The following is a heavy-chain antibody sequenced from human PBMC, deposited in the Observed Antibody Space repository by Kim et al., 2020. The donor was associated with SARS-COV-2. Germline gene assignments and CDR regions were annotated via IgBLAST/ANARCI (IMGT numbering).Heavy chain of an antibody. D-gene: IGHD3-10*01. V-gene: IGHV4-34*01. CDR2: INHSGST. J-gene: IGHJ5*02. CDR1: GGSFSGYY. CDR3: ARGVLLNILLYYGSGSYYSNGFDP. Sequence: SETLSLTCAVYGGSFSGYYWSWIRQPPGKGLEWIGEINHSGSTNYNPSLKSRVTISVDTSKNQFSLKLSSVTAADTAVYYCARGVLLNILLYYGSGSYYSNGFDPWGQGTLVTVSS.